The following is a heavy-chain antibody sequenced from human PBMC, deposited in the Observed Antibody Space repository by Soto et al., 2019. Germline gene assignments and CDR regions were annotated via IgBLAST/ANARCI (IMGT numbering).Heavy chain of an antibody. CDR2: LDGAGGST. Sequence: PGGSLSLSCLASGFTFSDYAMTWVRHVPGRGLEWVASLDGAGGSTYYADSVRGRFTTSRDNSQNTLFLQMKRLTVDDTAIYYCTAPRDEYGSGVSWFTYGMDIWGQGTKVTVSS. CDR3: TAPRDEYGSGVSWFTYGMDI. V-gene: IGHV3-23*01. D-gene: IGHD3-10*01. J-gene: IGHJ6*02. CDR1: GFTFSDYA.